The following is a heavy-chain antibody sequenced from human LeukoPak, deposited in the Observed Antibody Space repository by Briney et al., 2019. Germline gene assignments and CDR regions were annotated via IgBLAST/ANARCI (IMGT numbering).Heavy chain of an antibody. CDR2: ISYDGSNK. V-gene: IGHV3-30*03. CDR1: GFTFSSYG. Sequence: QPGGSLRLSCAASGFTFSSYGMHWVRQAPGKGLEWVAVISYDGSNKYYADSVKGRFTISRDNSKNTLYLQMSSLRAEDTAVYYCARYYYYYYYMDVWGKGTTVTVSS. CDR3: ARYYYYYYYMDV. J-gene: IGHJ6*03.